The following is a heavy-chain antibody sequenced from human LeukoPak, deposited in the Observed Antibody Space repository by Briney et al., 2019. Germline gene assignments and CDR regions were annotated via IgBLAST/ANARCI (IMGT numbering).Heavy chain of an antibody. Sequence: PGGSLRLSCVVSGFIFSDYWMSWVRQAPGKGLEWVANIKSDGSEENYVDSVKGRFTVSRDNAKNSLYLQMNRLRAEDTAIYYCARGGSSRQAQWGQGTLVTVSS. CDR1: GFIFSDYW. J-gene: IGHJ4*02. CDR2: IKSDGSEE. D-gene: IGHD6-13*01. V-gene: IGHV3-7*01. CDR3: ARGGSSRQAQ.